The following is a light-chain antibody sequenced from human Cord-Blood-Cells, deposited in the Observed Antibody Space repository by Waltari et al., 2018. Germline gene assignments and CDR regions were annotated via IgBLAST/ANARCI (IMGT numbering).Light chain of an antibody. J-gene: IGKJ4*01. CDR1: QGVSNY. V-gene: IGKV3-11*01. Sequence: DILLTQSPATLSSSPGERATLSCRASQGVSNYLAWYQQKPGQAPRLLIYDASTRATGIPARFSGSGSRTDFTLTISSLEPEDFAVYYCQQRSNWPLTFGGGTKVEIK. CDR3: QQRSNWPLT. CDR2: DAS.